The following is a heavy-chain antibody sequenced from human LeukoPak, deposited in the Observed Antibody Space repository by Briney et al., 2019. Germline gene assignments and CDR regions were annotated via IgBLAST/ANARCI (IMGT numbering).Heavy chain of an antibody. CDR1: GFIFGTYG. D-gene: IGHD1-14*01. Sequence: VQPGGSLILSCEASGFIFGTYGIPWVRQAPGKGLEWVAVIWADGEREYYADTVQGRFTISGDTSKNTVYLQVNSLKAEDSAVYYCARGEIKMLGYNDYYFAMDVWGQGTTVTVSS. J-gene: IGHJ6*02. CDR2: IWADGERE. V-gene: IGHV3-33*01. CDR3: ARGEIKMLGYNDYYFAMDV.